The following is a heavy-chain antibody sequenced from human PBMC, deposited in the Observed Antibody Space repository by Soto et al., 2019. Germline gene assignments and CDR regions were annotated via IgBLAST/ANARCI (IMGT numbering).Heavy chain of an antibody. V-gene: IGHV3-48*03. CDR2: ISSSGSTI. CDR1: GFTFSSYE. Sequence: GGSLRLSCAASGFTFSSYEMNWVRQAPGKGLEWVSYISSSGSTIYYADSVKGRFTISRDNAKNSLYLQMNSLRAEDTAVYYCARESWRGAWGMDVWGQGTTVTSP. D-gene: IGHD6-13*01. CDR3: ARESWRGAWGMDV. J-gene: IGHJ6*02.